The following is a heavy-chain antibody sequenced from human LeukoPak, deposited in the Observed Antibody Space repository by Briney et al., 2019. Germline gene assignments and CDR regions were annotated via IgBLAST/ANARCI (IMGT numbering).Heavy chain of an antibody. CDR1: GFTFSSYW. D-gene: IGHD6-13*01. Sequence: PGGSLRLSCAASGFTFSSYWMTWVRQAPGKGLEWVANIKQDGSEKYYMDSLKGRFTISRDNAKSSLYLQMNSLRADDTAVYYCARSLVVGGIWRQQLAKDALGYWGQGTLVTVSS. J-gene: IGHJ4*02. CDR2: IKQDGSEK. CDR3: ARSLVVGGIWRQQLAKDALGY. V-gene: IGHV3-7*01.